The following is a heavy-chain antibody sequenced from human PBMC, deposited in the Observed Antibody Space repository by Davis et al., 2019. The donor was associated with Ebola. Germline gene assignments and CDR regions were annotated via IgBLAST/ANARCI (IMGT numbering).Heavy chain of an antibody. D-gene: IGHD6-19*01. CDR3: AVRWLRGIDFDH. CDR2: MSGTSDNT. J-gene: IGHJ4*02. CDR1: GFTLAGYA. V-gene: IGHV3-23*01. Sequence: LSLTCVASGFTLAGYAMTWVRQAPGKGLEWVSGMSGTSDNTYYGDSVKGRFTIFKDSSKNTLHLQMNSLRAEDTAVYYCAVRWLRGIDFDHWGQGALVTVSS.